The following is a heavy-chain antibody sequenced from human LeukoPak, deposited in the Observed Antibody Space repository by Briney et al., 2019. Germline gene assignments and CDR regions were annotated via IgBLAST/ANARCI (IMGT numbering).Heavy chain of an antibody. CDR3: ARLQLRFLEWHYYFDY. J-gene: IGHJ4*02. CDR1: GGSINSYY. Sequence: SETLSLTCTVSGGSINSYYWSWIRQPPGKGLEWIGYVFYSGNTHYNSSLRSRVTISVDTSKNQFSLKLSSVTAADTAVYYCARLQLRFLEWHYYFDYWGQGTLVTVSS. V-gene: IGHV4-59*08. CDR2: VFYSGNT. D-gene: IGHD3-3*01.